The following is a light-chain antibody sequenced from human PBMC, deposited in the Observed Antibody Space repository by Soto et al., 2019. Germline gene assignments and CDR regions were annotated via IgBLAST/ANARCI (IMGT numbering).Light chain of an antibody. CDR3: QAWDSSTVV. Sequence: SYELTQPPPVSVSPGQTASITCSGDTLGDKYACWYQQKPGQSPVLVIYQDSKRPSGIPERFSGSNSGNTATLTISGTQALDEADYYCQAWDSSTVVFGGGTQLTVL. V-gene: IGLV3-1*01. J-gene: IGLJ2*01. CDR2: QDS. CDR1: TLGDKY.